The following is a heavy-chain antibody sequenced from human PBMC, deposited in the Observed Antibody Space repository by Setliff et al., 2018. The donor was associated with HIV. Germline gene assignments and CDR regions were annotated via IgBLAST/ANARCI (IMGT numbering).Heavy chain of an antibody. CDR3: AREGSSSSWFDP. Sequence: GGSLRLSCAASGFTFSNAWMSWVRQAPGKGLEWVGRIKSKTDGGTTDYAAPVKGRFTISRDDSKNTLYLQMNSLRAEDTAVYYCAREGSSSSWFDPWGQGTLVTVSS. J-gene: IGHJ5*02. D-gene: IGHD6-6*01. CDR1: GFTFSNAW. CDR2: IKSKTDGGTT. V-gene: IGHV3-15*01.